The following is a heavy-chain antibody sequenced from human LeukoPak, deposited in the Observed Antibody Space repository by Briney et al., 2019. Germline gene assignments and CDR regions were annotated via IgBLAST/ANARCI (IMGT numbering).Heavy chain of an antibody. J-gene: IGHJ4*02. Sequence: ASVKVSCKASGYTFSTYGISWVRQAPGQGLEWMGWISAYNGNTNYAQKLQGRVTMTTDTSTNTAYMELRSLRSDDTAVYYCARDFGYYYDGSGYYKPRFDYWGQGTLVTVSS. CDR3: ARDFGYYYDGSGYYKPRFDY. CDR1: GYTFSTYG. CDR2: ISAYNGNT. D-gene: IGHD3-22*01. V-gene: IGHV1-18*01.